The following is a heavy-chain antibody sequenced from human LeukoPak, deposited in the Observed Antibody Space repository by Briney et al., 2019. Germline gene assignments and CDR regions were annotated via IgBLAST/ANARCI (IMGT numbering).Heavy chain of an antibody. J-gene: IGHJ6*02. D-gene: IGHD5-24*01. V-gene: IGHV3-66*01. Sequence: GGSLRLSCAASGFTASSNFMSWVRQAPGKGLEWVSVIYTGTTTYYADYVKGRFTISRDDSKNTVYLQMNSLRAEDSAVYYCTRDPPETAGYGMDVWGPGTTVTVSS. CDR2: IYTGTTT. CDR1: GFTASSNF. CDR3: TRDPPETAGYGMDV.